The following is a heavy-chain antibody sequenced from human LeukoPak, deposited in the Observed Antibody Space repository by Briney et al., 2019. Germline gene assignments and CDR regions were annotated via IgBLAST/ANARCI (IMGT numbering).Heavy chain of an antibody. D-gene: IGHD6-19*01. V-gene: IGHV3-30*18. CDR2: ISYDGSNK. Sequence: PGGSLRLSCAASGFTFSSYGMHWVRQAPGKGLEWVAVISYDGSNKYYADSVKGRSTISRDNSKNTLYLQMNSLRAEDTAVYCCAKGYSSYYFDYWGQGTLVTVSS. J-gene: IGHJ4*02. CDR3: AKGYSSYYFDY. CDR1: GFTFSSYG.